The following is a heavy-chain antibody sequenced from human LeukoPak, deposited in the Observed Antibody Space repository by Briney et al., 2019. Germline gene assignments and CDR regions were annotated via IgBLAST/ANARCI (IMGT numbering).Heavy chain of an antibody. Sequence: ASVKVSCKASGYTFTGYYMHWVRQAPGQGLEWMGIINPSGGSTSYAQKFQGRVTMTRDMSTSTVYMELSSLRGDDTAVYYCAKPYSSGWSRHFDYWGQGTLVTVSS. CDR3: AKPYSSGWSRHFDY. V-gene: IGHV1-46*01. CDR2: INPSGGST. J-gene: IGHJ4*02. D-gene: IGHD6-19*01. CDR1: GYTFTGYY.